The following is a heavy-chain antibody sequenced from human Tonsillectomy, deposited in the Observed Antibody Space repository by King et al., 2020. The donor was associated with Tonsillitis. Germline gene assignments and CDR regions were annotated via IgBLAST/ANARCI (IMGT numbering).Heavy chain of an antibody. CDR1: GFTFSDYY. J-gene: IGHJ6*02. Sequence: VQLVESGGGLVKPGGSLRLSCAASGFTFSDYYMSWIRQAPGKGLEWVSYISSSGITIYYADSVKGRFTISRDNAKNSLYLQMNSLRAEDTAVYFCACYSVTTQYYYYGMDVWGQGTTVTVSS. V-gene: IGHV3-11*01. D-gene: IGHD4-17*01. CDR3: ACYSVTTQYYYYGMDV. CDR2: ISSSGITI.